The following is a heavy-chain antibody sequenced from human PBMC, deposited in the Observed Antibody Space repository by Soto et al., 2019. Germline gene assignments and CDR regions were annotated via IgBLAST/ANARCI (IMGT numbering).Heavy chain of an antibody. V-gene: IGHV3-30*18. Sequence: QVQLVESGGGVVQPGRSLRLSCAASGFTFSSYGMHWVRQAPGKGLEWVAVISYDGSYKYYADSVKGRFTISRDNSKNTLYLQMNSLRAEDTAVYYCAKGGAFDTTRVTGWGQGTLVTVSS. J-gene: IGHJ4*02. CDR3: AKGGAFDTTRVTG. CDR2: ISYDGSYK. CDR1: GFTFSSYG. D-gene: IGHD5-18*01.